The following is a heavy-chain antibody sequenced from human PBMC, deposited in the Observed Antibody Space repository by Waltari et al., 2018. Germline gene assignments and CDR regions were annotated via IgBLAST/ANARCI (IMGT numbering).Heavy chain of an antibody. CDR2: IIPIFGTA. CDR3: ARDLLLDSGWYRHYYYGMDV. J-gene: IGHJ6*02. D-gene: IGHD6-19*01. CDR1: GGSFSSYS. V-gene: IGHV1-69*01. Sequence: QVRLVQSGAEVKKPGSSVKVSCKAFGGSFSSYSINWVRQAPGQGLEWMGGIIPIFGTANYAQKVQGRVTITADESTSTAYMELSSLRSEDTAVYYCARDLLLDSGWYRHYYYGMDVWGQGTTVTVSS.